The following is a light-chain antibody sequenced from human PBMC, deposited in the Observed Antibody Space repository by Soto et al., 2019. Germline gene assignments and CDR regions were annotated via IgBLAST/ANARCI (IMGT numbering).Light chain of an antibody. J-gene: IGKJ2*01. CDR1: QSVSSSY. CDR3: QQYSSSPRT. Sequence: EIVLTQSPGTLSLSPGERATLSCRASQSVSSSYLAWYQQKPGQAPRLLIYGASRRATGIPDRFSGSGSGTDFSLTISTLEPEDFAVYYCQQYSSSPRTCGQGTKLEIK. V-gene: IGKV3-20*01. CDR2: GAS.